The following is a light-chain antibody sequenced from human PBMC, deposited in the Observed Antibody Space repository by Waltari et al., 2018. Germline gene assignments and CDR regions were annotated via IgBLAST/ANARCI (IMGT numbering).Light chain of an antibody. J-gene: IGLJ3*02. CDR2: EVS. V-gene: IGLV2-8*01. CDR1: SSDVGGYNY. Sequence: QSALTQPPSASGSPGQSVTISCTGTSSDVGGYNYVSWYQQHPGKAPKLMIDEVSKRPSGVPDRFSRSKSGNTASLTVSGLQAEDEADYYCSSYAGSNNWVFGGGTKLTVL. CDR3: SSYAGSNNWV.